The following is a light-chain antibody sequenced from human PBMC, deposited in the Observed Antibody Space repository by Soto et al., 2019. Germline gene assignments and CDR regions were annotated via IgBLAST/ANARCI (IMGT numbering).Light chain of an antibody. Sequence: QSALTQPPSASGTPAQRVTISCSGYSSTVGSNHVYWYQKFPGMAPKLLISKNNQRPSGVPDRFSGSKSGTSASLAISGLRSEDEADYYRAAWDDNFSTYVFGSGTKVTVL. J-gene: IGLJ1*01. CDR3: AAWDDNFSTYV. CDR2: KNN. V-gene: IGLV1-47*01. CDR1: SSTVGSNH.